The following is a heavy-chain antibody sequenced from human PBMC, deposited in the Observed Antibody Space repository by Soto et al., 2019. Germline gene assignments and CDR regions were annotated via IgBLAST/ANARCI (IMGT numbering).Heavy chain of an antibody. J-gene: IGHJ4*02. Sequence: GGSLRLSCAASGFTVSSNYMTWVRQAPGKGLEWVSVIYSGGNTYYADSVEARFTISRDSSKNTVYLQMNGLRVEDTAVYYCARDVSGHYPNTLDYWGQGTLVTVSS. V-gene: IGHV3-66*01. D-gene: IGHD4-17*01. CDR2: IYSGGNT. CDR3: ARDVSGHYPNTLDY. CDR1: GFTVSSNY.